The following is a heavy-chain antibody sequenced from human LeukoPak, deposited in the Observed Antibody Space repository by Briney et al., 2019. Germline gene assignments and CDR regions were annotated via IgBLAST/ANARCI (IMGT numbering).Heavy chain of an antibody. CDR1: GFTFRTYG. CDR3: ARGFGAAAAVLD. D-gene: IGHD3-3*01. V-gene: IGHV3-33*08. Sequence: GGSLRLSCAASGFTFRTYGMHWVRQAPGKGLEWVAIIWYDGSNKYYVDSVKGRFTISRDNSKNTVYLQMNSLRVEDTAVYYCARGFGAAAAVLDWGQGTLVTVSS. CDR2: IWYDGSNK. J-gene: IGHJ4*02.